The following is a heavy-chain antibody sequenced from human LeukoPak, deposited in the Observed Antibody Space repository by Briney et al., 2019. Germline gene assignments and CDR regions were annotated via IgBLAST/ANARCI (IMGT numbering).Heavy chain of an antibody. V-gene: IGHV3-23*01. CDR2: ISASGADT. D-gene: IGHD4-23*01. CDR3: PKPLLTPGN. Sequence: GGSLRLSCTTSGFIFANYAMAWVRQSPGKGLEWVSTISASGADTYYADSVRGRFTISGDNSGHVLYLQLDRLRVDDTAFYYCPKPLLTPGNWGPGTLVTVSS. J-gene: IGHJ4*02. CDR1: GFIFANYA.